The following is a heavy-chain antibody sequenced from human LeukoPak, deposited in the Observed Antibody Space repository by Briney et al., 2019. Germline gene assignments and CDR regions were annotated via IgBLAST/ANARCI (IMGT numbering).Heavy chain of an antibody. Sequence: SETLSLTCTVSGDSINSLDLWSWVRQPPGKGLAWIGEMYLSGTTHSNPSVKSRVTISIDKSKNQFFLNLSSVTAADTAVYYCAGLVGRYSSGLYYYYFDYWGQGTLVTVSS. CDR1: GDSINSLDL. J-gene: IGHJ4*02. CDR2: MYLSGTT. V-gene: IGHV4-4*02. D-gene: IGHD3-22*01. CDR3: AGLVGRYSSGLYYYYFDY.